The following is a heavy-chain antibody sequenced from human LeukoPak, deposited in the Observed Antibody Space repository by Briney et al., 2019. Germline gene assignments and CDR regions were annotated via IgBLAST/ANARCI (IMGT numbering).Heavy chain of an antibody. V-gene: IGHV1-2*02. CDR1: GYTFTGYY. Sequence: ASVKVSCKASGYTFTGYYMHWVRQAPGQGLEWMGWINPNSGGTNYAQKLQGRVTMTTDTSTSTAYMELRSLRSDDTAVYYCARVHRSHYCSGGSCYLGAFDIWGQGTMVTVSS. D-gene: IGHD2-15*01. CDR3: ARVHRSHYCSGGSCYLGAFDI. J-gene: IGHJ3*02. CDR2: INPNSGGT.